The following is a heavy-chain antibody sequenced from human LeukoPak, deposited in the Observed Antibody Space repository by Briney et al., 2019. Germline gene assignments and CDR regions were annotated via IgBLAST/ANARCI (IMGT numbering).Heavy chain of an antibody. CDR1: GYTFTSYG. V-gene: IGHV1-8*02. J-gene: IGHJ4*02. Sequence: ASVKVSCKASGYTFTSYGVSWVRQATGQGLEWMGWMNPNSGNTGYAQKFQGRVTMTRNTSISTAYMELSSLRSEDTAVYYCARVRGRAVDYWGQGTLVTVSS. CDR2: MNPNSGNT. CDR3: ARVRGRAVDY. D-gene: IGHD6-19*01.